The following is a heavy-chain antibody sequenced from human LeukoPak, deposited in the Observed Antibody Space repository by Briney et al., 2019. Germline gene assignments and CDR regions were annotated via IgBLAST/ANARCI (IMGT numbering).Heavy chain of an antibody. J-gene: IGHJ4*02. CDR3: ARDVNTMVRGVMDD. V-gene: IGHV1-18*04. CDR2: ISGYNGDT. CDR1: GYTFTSYG. D-gene: IGHD3-10*01. Sequence: ASVKVSCRASGYTFTSYGISWVRQAPGQGLEWLGWISGYNGDTNYAQKVQGRVTLTTETSTSTAYMELRSLTSDDTAVYYCARDVNTMVRGVMDDWGQGTLVTVSS.